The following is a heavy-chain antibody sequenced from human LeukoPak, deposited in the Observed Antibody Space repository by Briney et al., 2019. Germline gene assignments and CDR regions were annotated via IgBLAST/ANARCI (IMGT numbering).Heavy chain of an antibody. CDR3: AKMGGRYYDSSGYYFDY. D-gene: IGHD3-22*01. CDR2: MSYDGSNK. V-gene: IGHV3-30*18. CDR1: GFTFSSYG. J-gene: IGHJ4*02. Sequence: GRSLRLPCAASGFTFSSYGMHWVRQAPGKGLEWVAVMSYDGSNKYYVESVKGRFTIPRDNPKNTLYLQMNSLRADDTAVYYCAKMGGRYYDSSGYYFDYWGQGTLVTVSS.